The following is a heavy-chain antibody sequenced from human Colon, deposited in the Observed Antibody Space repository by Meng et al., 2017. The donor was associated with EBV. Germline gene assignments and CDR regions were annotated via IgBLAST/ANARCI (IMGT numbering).Heavy chain of an antibody. Sequence: QVPLRASGPGLVKQSGTLSLPCAGSGGSLSSRNWWSWVRQPPGKGLEWIGEIYHSGSTNYNPSLKSRVTISVDESKNQFSLRLSSVTAADTAVYYCARVGAYCGGDCYHPRWGQGTLVPSPQ. D-gene: IGHD2-21*02. V-gene: IGHV4-4*02. CDR2: IYHSGST. J-gene: IGHJ4*02. CDR3: ARVGAYCGGDCYHPR. CDR1: GGSLSSRNW.